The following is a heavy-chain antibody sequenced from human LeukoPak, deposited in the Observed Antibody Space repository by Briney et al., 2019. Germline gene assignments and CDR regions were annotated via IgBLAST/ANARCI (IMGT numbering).Heavy chain of an antibody. Sequence: GGSLRLSCAASGFTFDDYGMSWVRQAPGKGLEWVSGINWNGGSTGYADSVKGRFTISRDNAKNSLYLQMNSLRAEDTALCYCARGTLKAAATDFDYWGQGTLVTVSS. J-gene: IGHJ4*02. CDR3: ARGTLKAAATDFDY. D-gene: IGHD6-13*01. CDR2: INWNGGST. CDR1: GFTFDDYG. V-gene: IGHV3-20*04.